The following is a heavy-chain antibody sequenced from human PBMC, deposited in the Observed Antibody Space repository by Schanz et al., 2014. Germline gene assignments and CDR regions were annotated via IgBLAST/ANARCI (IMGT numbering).Heavy chain of an antibody. CDR2: IGNGGVTI. Sequence: QVQLVDSGGGLVKPGGSLRLSCTASGFPFSDYFMAWIRQPPGRGLEWVSYIGNGGVTIYYADSVKGRFTISRDNSKNTLYLQMNSLRAEDTAVYYCARAGYCTSVSCSLFDSDYWGQGTLVTVSS. CDR3: ARAGYCTSVSCSLFDSDY. CDR1: GFPFSDYF. J-gene: IGHJ4*02. D-gene: IGHD2-2*03. V-gene: IGHV3-11*01.